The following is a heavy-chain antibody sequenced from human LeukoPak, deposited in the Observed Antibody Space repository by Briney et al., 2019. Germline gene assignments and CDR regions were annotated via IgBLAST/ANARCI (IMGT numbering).Heavy chain of an antibody. J-gene: IGHJ4*02. V-gene: IGHV3-33*06. CDR1: GFTFRSHW. Sequence: GWSLRLSCAASGFTFRSHWMSWVRQAPGKGLEWVAVIWYDGSNKYYADSVKGRFTISRDNSKNTLYLQMNSLRAEDTAVYYCAKSGMVVNSFDYWGQGTLVTVSS. D-gene: IGHD4/OR15-4a*01. CDR2: IWYDGSNK. CDR3: AKSGMVVNSFDY.